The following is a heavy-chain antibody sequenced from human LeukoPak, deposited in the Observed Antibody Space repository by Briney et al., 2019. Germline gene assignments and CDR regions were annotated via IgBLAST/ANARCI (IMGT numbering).Heavy chain of an antibody. V-gene: IGHV4-4*07. Sequence: SETLSRTCTGYAGSISSQYWRWLRQPEGKGLEWIGRIYTSGSTNYNPSLKSRVTMSVDTSKNQFSLKLSSVTAADTAVYYCARDPGIDNPRVPGLNWFDPWGQGTLVTVSS. CDR1: AGSISSQY. J-gene: IGHJ5*02. CDR2: IYTSGST. CDR3: ARDPGIDNPRVPGLNWFDP. D-gene: IGHD6-13*01.